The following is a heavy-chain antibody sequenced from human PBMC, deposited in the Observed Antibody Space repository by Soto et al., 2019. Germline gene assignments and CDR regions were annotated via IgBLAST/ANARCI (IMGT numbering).Heavy chain of an antibody. Sequence: GGSLRLSCAASGFSFSNYNMNWVRQAPGKGLEWVSIIYSTTSPIYYADSVKGRFTISRDNAKNTLYLQMNSLRAEDTAVYYCAKDREGLTGTTPGYYFDYWGQGTLVTVSS. CDR3: AKDREGLTGTTPGYYFDY. CDR2: IYSTTSPI. J-gene: IGHJ4*02. D-gene: IGHD1-7*01. V-gene: IGHV3-48*01. CDR1: GFSFSNYN.